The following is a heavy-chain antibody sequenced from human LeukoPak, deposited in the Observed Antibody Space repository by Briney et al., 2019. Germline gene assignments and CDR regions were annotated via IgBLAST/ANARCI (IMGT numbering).Heavy chain of an antibody. D-gene: IGHD4-23*01. CDR3: AKVESVGTMDY. CDR1: GFTLSSFG. J-gene: IGHJ4*02. CDR2: ITGAGGGT. Sequence: GGSLRLSCSASGFTLSSFGMTWVRLASGKRLEWVSSITGAGGGTLYADSVKGRVTISRDNSKNTLYLQMNNLRAEDTAVYYCAKVESVGTMDYWGQGTLVTVSS. V-gene: IGHV3-23*01.